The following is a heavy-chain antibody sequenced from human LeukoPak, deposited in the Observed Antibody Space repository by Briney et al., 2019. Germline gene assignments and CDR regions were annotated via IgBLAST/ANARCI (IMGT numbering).Heavy chain of an antibody. Sequence: ETLSLTCTVSGGSISSSSYYWGWIRQPPGKGLEWVSTISGSGGSTYYADSVKGRFTISRDNSKNTLYLQMNSLRAEDMAVYYCAKPRGSYGAFDIWGQGTMVTVSS. CDR1: GGSISSSSYY. D-gene: IGHD1-26*01. V-gene: IGHV3-23*01. CDR2: ISGSGGST. CDR3: AKPRGSYGAFDI. J-gene: IGHJ3*02.